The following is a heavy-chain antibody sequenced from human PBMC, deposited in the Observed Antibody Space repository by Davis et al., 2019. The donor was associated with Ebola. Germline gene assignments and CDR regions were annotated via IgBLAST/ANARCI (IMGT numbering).Heavy chain of an antibody. CDR2: IYHSGST. CDR1: GGSISSSNW. J-gene: IGHJ6*02. CDR3: ARGTGLQYYYYGMDV. V-gene: IGHV4-4*02. D-gene: IGHD4-11*01. Sequence: MPSETLSLTCAVSGGSISSSNWWSWVRQPPGKGLEWIGEIYHSGSTNYNPSLKSRVTISVDKSKNQFSLKLSSVTAADTAVYYCARGTGLQYYYYGMDVWGQGTTVTVSS.